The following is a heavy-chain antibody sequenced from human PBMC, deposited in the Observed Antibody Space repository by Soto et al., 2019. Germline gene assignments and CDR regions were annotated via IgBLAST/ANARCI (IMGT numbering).Heavy chain of an antibody. CDR3: ARDLGSGYDPGDY. CDR2: IIPLFGRP. CDR1: GGTFGSYV. Sequence: QVQLVQSGAEVKKPGSSGKVSCKASGGTFGSYVFNWVRQAPGQGLEWMGGIIPLFGRPNYAQKFQGRVTITADESTSTAYMELSSLRSDDTAVFYCARDLGSGYDPGDYWGQGTLVTVSS. J-gene: IGHJ4*02. V-gene: IGHV1-69*12. D-gene: IGHD5-12*01.